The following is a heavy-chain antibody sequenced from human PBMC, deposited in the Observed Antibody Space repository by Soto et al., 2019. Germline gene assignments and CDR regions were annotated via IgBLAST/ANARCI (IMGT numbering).Heavy chain of an antibody. CDR2: ISYDGTDK. V-gene: IGHV3-30-3*01. CDR1: GFTLSGHA. CDR3: ARELHHYDSTGNAFDI. J-gene: IGHJ3*02. Sequence: QTGGSLRLSCSASGFTLSGHALHWVRQAPGKGLEWVALISYDGTDKYYADSVKGRFTISRDNSKNTLYLQMNSLRAEDTAVYYCARELHHYDSTGNAFDIWGPGTIVTVSS. D-gene: IGHD3-22*01.